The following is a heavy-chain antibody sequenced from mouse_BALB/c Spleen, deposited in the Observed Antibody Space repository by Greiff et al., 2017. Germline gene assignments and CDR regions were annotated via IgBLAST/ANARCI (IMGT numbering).Heavy chain of an antibody. J-gene: IGHJ4*01. CDR1: GYTFTSYW. Sequence: LQQPGSELVRPGASVKLSCKASGYTFTSYWMHWVKQRPGQGLEWIGNIYPGSGSTNYDEKFKSKATLTVDTSSSTAYMQLSSLTSEDSAVYYCTRSALGRYYAMDYWGQGTSVTVSS. V-gene: IGHV1S22*01. CDR2: IYPGSGST. CDR3: TRSALGRYYAMDY. D-gene: IGHD4-1*01.